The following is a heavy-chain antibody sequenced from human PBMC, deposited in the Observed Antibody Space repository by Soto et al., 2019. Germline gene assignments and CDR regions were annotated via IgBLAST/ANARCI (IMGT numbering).Heavy chain of an antibody. Sequence: QITLNESGPPLVKPTQTLTLTCTFSGFSLGTYGVGVGWIRQPPGQALEWLALIYWDDDKRYSPSLKSRLTITKDTSKRQVFLTLTNMDPVDTATYYCAHRGGGIVDWYFDLWGRGTPVIVSS. CDR3: AHRGGGIVDWYFDL. J-gene: IGHJ2*01. CDR1: GFSLGTYGVG. D-gene: IGHD1-26*01. V-gene: IGHV2-5*02. CDR2: IYWDDDK.